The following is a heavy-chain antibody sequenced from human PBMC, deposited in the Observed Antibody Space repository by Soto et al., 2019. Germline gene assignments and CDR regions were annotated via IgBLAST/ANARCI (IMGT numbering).Heavy chain of an antibody. CDR1: GGSISSGGYY. Sequence: PSETLSLTCTVSGGSISSGGYYWSWIRQHPGKGLEWIGYIYYSGSTYYNPSLKSRVTISVDTSKNQFSLKLSSVTAADTAVYYCARQVPKWGSSGYYYGNFDYWGQGTLVTVSS. J-gene: IGHJ4*02. D-gene: IGHD3-22*01. V-gene: IGHV4-31*03. CDR2: IYYSGST. CDR3: ARQVPKWGSSGYYYGNFDY.